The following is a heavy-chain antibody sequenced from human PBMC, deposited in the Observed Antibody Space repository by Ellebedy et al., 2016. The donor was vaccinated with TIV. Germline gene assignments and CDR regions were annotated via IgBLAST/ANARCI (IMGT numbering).Heavy chain of an antibody. J-gene: IGHJ4*02. CDR2: INPSDDVT. Sequence: ASVKVSXKASGYTFTNYFMHWVRQAPGQGLEWLGIINPSDDVTNYAQKFQGRLTMTRDTSTSTVYMELSSLRSEDTAMYYCVREMSGGVFDYWGQGTLVTASS. D-gene: IGHD3-10*02. CDR1: GYTFTNYF. V-gene: IGHV1-46*01. CDR3: VREMSGGVFDY.